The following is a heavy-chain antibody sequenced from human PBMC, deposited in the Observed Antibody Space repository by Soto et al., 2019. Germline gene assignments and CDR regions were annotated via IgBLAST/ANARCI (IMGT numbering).Heavy chain of an antibody. CDR3: ARRGPNPYYYDSSGYPETGIDY. V-gene: IGHV3-30-3*01. CDR2: ISYDGSNK. Sequence: PGGSLRLSCAASGFTLSSYAMHWVRQAPGKGLGWVAVISYDGSNKYYADSVKGRFTISRDNSKNTLYLQMNSLRAEDTAVYYCARRGPNPYYYDSSGYPETGIDYWGQGTLVTVSS. J-gene: IGHJ4*02. D-gene: IGHD3-22*01. CDR1: GFTLSSYA.